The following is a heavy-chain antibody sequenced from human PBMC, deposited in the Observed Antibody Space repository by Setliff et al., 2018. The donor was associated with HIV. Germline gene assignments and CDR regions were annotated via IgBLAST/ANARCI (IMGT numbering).Heavy chain of an antibody. J-gene: IGHJ5*02. CDR1: GGSISSSNW. CDR2: IYHSGGT. V-gene: IGHV4-4*02. D-gene: IGHD1-26*01. CDR3: ARYSGEYNLWFDP. Sequence: PSETLSLTCAVSGGSISSSNWWSWVRQPPGKGLEWIGEIYHSGGTNYNPSLKSRVTISLDKSKNHFSLKVTSVTAADTAVYYCARYSGEYNLWFDPWGQGTLVTVSS.